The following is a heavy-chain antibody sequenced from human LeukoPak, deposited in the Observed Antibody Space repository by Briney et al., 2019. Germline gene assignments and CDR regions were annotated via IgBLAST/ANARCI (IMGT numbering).Heavy chain of an antibody. V-gene: IGHV4-39*07. Sequence: PSETLSLTCTVSGGSISSSSYYSAWIRQPPGKGLERNGSIYYSGITYYNSALKSQVTLSVDTSKNQFSLKLRAVTAADTAVYYCASSTRINYYGILWFDPWGQGTLVTVSS. CDR3: ASSTRINYYGILWFDP. D-gene: IGHD3-10*01. CDR2: IYYSGIT. J-gene: IGHJ5*02. CDR1: GGSISSSSYY.